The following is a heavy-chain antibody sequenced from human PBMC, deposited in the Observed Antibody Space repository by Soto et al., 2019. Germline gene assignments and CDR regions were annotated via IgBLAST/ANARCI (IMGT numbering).Heavy chain of an antibody. CDR1: GGCISSGGYY. CDR2: IYYSGDI. V-gene: IGHV4-31*03. Sequence: SETLALTCTVSGGCISSGGYYWNWIRQPPGKGLEWIGYIYYSGDIYYSPSLKSRVTISLDTSKNQFSLKLNSVTAADTAVYYFASQSLSYCIIPRCYNSFDPSGQAPLVTLSS. CDR3: ASQSLSYCIIPRCYNSFDP. J-gene: IGHJ5*02. D-gene: IGHD2-2*01.